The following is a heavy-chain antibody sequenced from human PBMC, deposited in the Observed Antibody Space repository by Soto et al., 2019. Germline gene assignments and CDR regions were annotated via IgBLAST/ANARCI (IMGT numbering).Heavy chain of an antibody. J-gene: IGHJ4*02. CDR1: GFTFSVSA. V-gene: IGHV3-21*01. D-gene: IGHD2-15*01. CDR3: ARGGGSLNY. Sequence: DVHLVESGGGLVKPGGSLRLSCEASGFTFSVSAMNWVRQAPGKGLEWVSSINGGSTSVHYADSVKGRFTISRDNANNSLSLQLNNLRVEDTAVYYCARGGGSLNYWGQGTRVSVSS. CDR2: INGGSTSV.